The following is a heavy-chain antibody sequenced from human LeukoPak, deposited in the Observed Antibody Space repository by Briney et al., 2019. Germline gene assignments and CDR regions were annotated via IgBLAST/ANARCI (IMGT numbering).Heavy chain of an antibody. CDR2: ISGSGDST. J-gene: IGHJ4*02. CDR1: GFTFTSYA. CDR3: ARDRGSGYVDY. D-gene: IGHD1-26*01. V-gene: IGHV3-23*01. Sequence: GGSLRLSCAASGFTFTSYAMYWVRQAPGRGLEWASFISGSGDSTYYADSVRGRFTISRDNSKSTLYLQMNSLRVEDTAVYHCARDRGSGYVDYWGQGTLVTVSS.